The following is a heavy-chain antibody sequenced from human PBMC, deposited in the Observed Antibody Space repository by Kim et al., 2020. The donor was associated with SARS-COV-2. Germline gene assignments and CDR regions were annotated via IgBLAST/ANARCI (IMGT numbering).Heavy chain of an antibody. CDR1: GFTFSSYE. J-gene: IGHJ4*02. CDR3: ARASRNSNLLDY. Sequence: GGSLRLSCAASGFTFSSYEMNWVRQAPGKGLEWVSYISSSGSTIYYADSVKGRFTISRDNAKNSLYLQMNSLRAEDTAVYYCARASRNSNLLDYWGQGTLVTVSS. CDR2: ISSSGSTI. V-gene: IGHV3-48*03. D-gene: IGHD6-13*01.